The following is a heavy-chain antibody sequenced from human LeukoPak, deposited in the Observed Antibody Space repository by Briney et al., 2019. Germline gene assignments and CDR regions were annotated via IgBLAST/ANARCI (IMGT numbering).Heavy chain of an antibody. CDR2: IYHSGST. D-gene: IGHD5-24*01. CDR3: ARGRDGYNDY. CDR1: GGSISSGGYY. J-gene: IGHJ4*02. Sequence: SETLSLTCTVSGGSISSGGYYWSWIRQPPGKGLEWIGYIYHSGSTYYNASLKSRVTISVDRSKNQFSLKLSSVTAADTAVYYCARGRDGYNDYWGQGTLVTVSS. V-gene: IGHV4-30-2*01.